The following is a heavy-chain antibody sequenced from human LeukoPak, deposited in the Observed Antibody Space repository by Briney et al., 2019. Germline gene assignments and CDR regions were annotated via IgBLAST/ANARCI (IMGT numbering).Heavy chain of an antibody. CDR2: INHSGST. Sequence: GSLRLSCAASGFTFSTFAMIWIRQPPGKGLEWIGEINHSGSTNYNPSLKSRVTISVDTSKNQFSLKLSSVTAADTAVYYCARGPIAAAGPHLYYYYYYMDVWGKGTTVTVSS. V-gene: IGHV4-34*01. J-gene: IGHJ6*03. CDR3: ARGPIAAAGPHLYYYYYYMDV. D-gene: IGHD6-13*01. CDR1: GFTFSTFA.